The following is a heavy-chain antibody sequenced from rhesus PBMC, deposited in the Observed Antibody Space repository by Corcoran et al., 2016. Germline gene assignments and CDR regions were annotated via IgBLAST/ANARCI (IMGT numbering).Heavy chain of an antibody. D-gene: IGHD3-28*01. CDR3: ARGYSYSYYDSGYYELDGLDS. J-gene: IGHJ6*01. CDR2: IYGSSTST. Sequence: QVQLQESGPGVVKPSETLSLTCAVSGGSISDSYRWSWIRQPPGKGLEWIGYIYGSSTSTNYNPSLKSRVTISKDTSKNQFSLKLSSVTAADTAVYYCARGYSYSYYDSGYYELDGLDSWGQGVVVTVSS. CDR1: GGSISDSYR. V-gene: IGHV4S10*01.